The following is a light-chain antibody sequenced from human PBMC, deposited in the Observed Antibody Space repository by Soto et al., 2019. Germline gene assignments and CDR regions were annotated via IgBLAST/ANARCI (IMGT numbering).Light chain of an antibody. CDR3: LQYSSHSWT. CDR2: DAS. CDR1: RSISAW. V-gene: IGKV1-5*01. Sequence: DIQMTQSPSSLSPSVGDRVTITCRASRSISAWLAWYQQKPGKAPELLIFDASNLKSGVSSRFSGSGSGTEFTLTISRLQPEDVATYYCLQYSSHSWTFGQGTKVEIK. J-gene: IGKJ1*01.